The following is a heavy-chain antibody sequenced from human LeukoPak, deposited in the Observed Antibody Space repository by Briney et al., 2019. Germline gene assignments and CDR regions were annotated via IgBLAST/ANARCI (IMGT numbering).Heavy chain of an antibody. CDR2: ISYDGSNK. CDR3: AREFSSSWYRDGDYSFDY. CDR1: GFTFSSYA. J-gene: IGHJ4*02. Sequence: GRSLRLSCAASGFTFSSYAMHWVRQAPGKGLEWVAVISYDGSNKYYADSVKGRFTISRDNSKNTLYLQMNSLRAEDTAVYYCAREFSSSWYRDGDYSFDYWGQGTLVTVSS. D-gene: IGHD6-13*01. V-gene: IGHV3-30-3*01.